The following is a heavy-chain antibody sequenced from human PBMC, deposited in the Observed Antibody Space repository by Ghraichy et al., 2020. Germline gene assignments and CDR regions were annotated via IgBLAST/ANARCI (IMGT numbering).Heavy chain of an antibody. V-gene: IGHV3-23*01. CDR1: GFTFSSYA. CDR3: AKYSYLVPGRGVMRYYGMDG. D-gene: IGHD3-10*01. CDR2: ISGSGGST. J-gene: IGHJ6*02. Sequence: GGSLRLSCAASGFTFSSYAMSWVRQAPGKGLEWVSAISGSGGSTYYADSVKGRFTISRDNSKNTLYLQMNSLRAEDTAVYYCAKYSYLVPGRGVMRYYGMDGWGQGTTVTVSS.